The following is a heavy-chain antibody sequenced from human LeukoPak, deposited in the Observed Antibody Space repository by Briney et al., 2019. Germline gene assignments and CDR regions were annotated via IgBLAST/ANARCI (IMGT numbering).Heavy chain of an antibody. V-gene: IGHV3-66*01. D-gene: IGHD5-12*01. J-gene: IGHJ6*02. CDR2: IYSGGRT. CDR3: ARDLYVDIVAPSGMDV. CDR1: GFTFSSNY. Sequence: GGSLRLSCAASGFTFSSNYMSWVRQAPGKGLEGVSVIYSGGRTYYADSVNGRFTIPKDNSKNTLYLQMNSLTAEDTAVYYCARDLYVDIVAPSGMDVWGQGTTVTVSS.